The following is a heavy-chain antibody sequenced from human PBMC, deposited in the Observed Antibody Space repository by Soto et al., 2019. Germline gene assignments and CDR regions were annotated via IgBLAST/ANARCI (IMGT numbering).Heavy chain of an antibody. CDR1: GFTFSSYG. J-gene: IGHJ4*02. D-gene: IGHD6-13*01. CDR3: AKALIAAAGTGSYFDY. CDR2: ISYDGSNK. Sequence: QVQLVESGGGVVQPGRSLRLSCAASGFTFSSYGMYWVRQAPGKGPEWVAVISYDGSNKYYADSVKGRFTISRDNSKNTLYLQMNSLRAEDTAVYYCAKALIAAAGTGSYFDYWGQGTLVTVSS. V-gene: IGHV3-30*18.